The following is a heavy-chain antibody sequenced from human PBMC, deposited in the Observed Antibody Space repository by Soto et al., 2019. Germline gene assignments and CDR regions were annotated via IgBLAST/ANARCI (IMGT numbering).Heavy chain of an antibody. CDR3: ARCLLLWFGELYYFDY. D-gene: IGHD3-10*01. Sequence: QLQLQESGPGLVKPSETLSLTCTVSGGSISSSSYYWGWIRQPPGKGLEWIGSIYYSGSTYYNPSLKSRVTISVDTSKNQFSLKLSSVTAADTAVYYCARCLLLWFGELYYFDYWGQGTLVTVSS. CDR2: IYYSGST. CDR1: GGSISSSSYY. J-gene: IGHJ4*02. V-gene: IGHV4-39*01.